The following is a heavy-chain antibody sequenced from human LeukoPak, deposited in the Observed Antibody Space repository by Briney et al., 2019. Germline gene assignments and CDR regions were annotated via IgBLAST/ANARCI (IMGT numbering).Heavy chain of an antibody. V-gene: IGHV7-4-1*02. CDR2: INTNTGNP. CDR1: GYTFTNYA. J-gene: IGHJ4*02. CDR3: ARGSYRGATTLEDYFDY. Sequence: ASVKVSCKASGYTFTNYAMNWVRQAPGQGLEWMGWINTNTGNPTYAQGFTGRFVFSLDTSVSTAYLQISSLKAEDTAVYYCARGSYRGATTLEDYFDYWGQGTLDTVSS. D-gene: IGHD1-26*01.